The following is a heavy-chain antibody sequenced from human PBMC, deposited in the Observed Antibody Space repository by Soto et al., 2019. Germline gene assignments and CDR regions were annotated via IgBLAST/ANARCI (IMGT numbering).Heavy chain of an antibody. CDR2: ISADNGNT. J-gene: IGHJ4*02. V-gene: IGHV1-3*05. Sequence: QVQLVQSGAEEKKPGASVKVSCKASGYTFTNNVMHWVRQDPGQRLEWMGWISADNGNTKYSQKFQGRVTITRDTYANTAYMEMSSLRDEDTAVYYCESGEKRTISDYWGQGTLVTVSS. CDR1: GYTFTNNV. CDR3: ESGEKRTISDY. D-gene: IGHD1-1*01.